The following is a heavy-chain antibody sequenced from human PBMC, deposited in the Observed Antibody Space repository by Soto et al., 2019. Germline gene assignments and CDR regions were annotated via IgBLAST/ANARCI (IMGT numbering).Heavy chain of an antibody. J-gene: IGHJ4*02. D-gene: IGHD6-13*01. Sequence: QAQVVQSGAEVRKPGSSVKLSCKASEGTCNSYAIAWVRQAPGQGLEWMGGIIPYYNTLNYAQKFQDRVTITADDSTNTVYMELSSLRSDDTVVYFCASGASRWYPYFFDSWAQGTLVTVSS. CDR1: EGTCNSYA. CDR2: IIPYYNTL. CDR3: ASGASRWYPYFFDS. V-gene: IGHV1-69*01.